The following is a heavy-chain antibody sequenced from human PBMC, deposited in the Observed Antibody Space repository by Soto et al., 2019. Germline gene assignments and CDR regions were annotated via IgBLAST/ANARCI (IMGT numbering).Heavy chain of an antibody. CDR3: ARWGARNIVARYYFDY. J-gene: IGHJ4*02. D-gene: IGHD5-12*01. Sequence: QVQLVQSGAAVKKPGSSVKVSSKDSGGTFSSYAISWVRQAPGQGLEWMGGIIPIFGTANYAQKFQGRVMITADESTSTAYMELSSLRSEDTAVYYCARWGARNIVARYYFDYWGQGTLVTVSS. CDR2: IIPIFGTA. CDR1: GGTFSSYA. V-gene: IGHV1-69*12.